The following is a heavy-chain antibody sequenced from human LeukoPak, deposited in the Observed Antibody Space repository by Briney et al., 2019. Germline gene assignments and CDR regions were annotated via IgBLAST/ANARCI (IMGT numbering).Heavy chain of an antibody. CDR3: ANERPKRPYDSEA. V-gene: IGHV3-30*02. J-gene: IGHJ5*02. CDR1: GFTFSSYG. D-gene: IGHD3-16*01. CDR2: IRYDGSNK. Sequence: PGGSLRLSCAASGFTFSSYGMHWVRQAPGKGLEWVAFIRYDGSNKYYADSVKGRFTISRDNSKNTLYLQMNSLRAEDTAVYYCANERPKRPYDSEAWGQGTLVTVSS.